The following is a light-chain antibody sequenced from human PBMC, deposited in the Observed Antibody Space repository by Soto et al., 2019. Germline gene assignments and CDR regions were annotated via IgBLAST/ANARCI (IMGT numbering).Light chain of an antibody. CDR1: QSVSSK. CDR2: GAS. J-gene: IGKJ5*01. V-gene: IGKV3-20*01. Sequence: EIVLTQSPGTLSLSPGERATLSCRASQSVSSKLAWYQQKPGQSPRLFIYGASSRATGIPDRFTGSGSGTDFTLTISRLEPEDFAVYYCQQYDTSVVTSGQGTRLEIK. CDR3: QQYDTSVVT.